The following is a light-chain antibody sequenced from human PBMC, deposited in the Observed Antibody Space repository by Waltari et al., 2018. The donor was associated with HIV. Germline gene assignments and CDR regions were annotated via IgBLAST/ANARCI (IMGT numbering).Light chain of an antibody. CDR2: EVS. V-gene: IGLV2-8*01. Sequence: QSALAQPPSASVSPGQSVTLSCTGTSSDLGGYSSFSWYQQHPGKAPKLMIYEVSKRPSGVPDRFSGSKSGNAASLTVSGLQAEDEADYYCSSYAGSNNVIFGGGTKLTVL. CDR3: SSYAGSNNVI. CDR1: SSDLGGYSS. J-gene: IGLJ2*01.